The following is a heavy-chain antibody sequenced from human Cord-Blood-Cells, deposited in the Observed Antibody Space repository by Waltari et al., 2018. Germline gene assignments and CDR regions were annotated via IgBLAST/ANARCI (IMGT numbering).Heavy chain of an antibody. V-gene: IGHV4-39*01. CDR2: IYYSGIT. J-gene: IGHJ4*02. CDR1: GGSISSSSYY. CDR3: ARRDYYGSGSSPFDY. Sequence: QLQLQESGPGLVKPSETLSLTCTVSGGSISSSSYYWGWIRQPPGKGLEWIGSIYYSGITYYNPSLKSRVTISVDTSKNQFSLKLSSVTAADTAVYYCARRDYYGSGSSPFDYWGQGTLVTVSS. D-gene: IGHD3-10*01.